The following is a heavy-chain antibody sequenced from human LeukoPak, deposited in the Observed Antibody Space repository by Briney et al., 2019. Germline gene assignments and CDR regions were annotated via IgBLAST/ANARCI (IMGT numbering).Heavy chain of an antibody. Sequence: GGSLRLXCAASGFTFSSYAMSWVRQAPGKGLEWVSAISGSGGSTYYADSVKGRFTISRDNSKNTLYLQMNSLRAEDTAVYYCAKDRSGSLELSAFDIWGQGTMVTVSS. D-gene: IGHD1-26*01. J-gene: IGHJ3*02. CDR1: GFTFSSYA. CDR2: ISGSGGST. V-gene: IGHV3-23*01. CDR3: AKDRSGSLELSAFDI.